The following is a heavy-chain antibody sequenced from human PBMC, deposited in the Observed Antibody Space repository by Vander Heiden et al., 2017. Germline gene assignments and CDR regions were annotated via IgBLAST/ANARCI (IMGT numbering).Heavy chain of an antibody. CDR1: GFSFSNYW. Sequence: EVQVVESGGCLVQPGGSLRLSCAVSGFSFSNYWMHWGRQAPGKGLVGVSHIKSDGTTTGYADSVKGRFTISRDNAKNTLYLQMNSLRAEDTAVYYCARGNFPYSMDAWGHGTTVTVSS. CDR2: IKSDGTTT. CDR3: ARGNFPYSMDA. J-gene: IGHJ6*02. D-gene: IGHD2-15*01. V-gene: IGHV3-74*01.